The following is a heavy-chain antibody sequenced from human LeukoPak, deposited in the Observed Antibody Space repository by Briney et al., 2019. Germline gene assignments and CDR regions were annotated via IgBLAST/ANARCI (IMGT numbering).Heavy chain of an antibody. CDR1: GFTFSSYG. D-gene: IGHD6-19*01. CDR3: AKDVAVAGFYYFDY. Sequence: GGSLRLSCAASGFTFSSYGMHWVRQAPGKGLEWVAVISYDGSNKYYADSVKGRFTISRDNSKNTLYLQMNSLRAEDTAVYYCAKDVAVAGFYYFDYWGQGTLVTVPS. J-gene: IGHJ4*02. V-gene: IGHV3-30*18. CDR2: ISYDGSNK.